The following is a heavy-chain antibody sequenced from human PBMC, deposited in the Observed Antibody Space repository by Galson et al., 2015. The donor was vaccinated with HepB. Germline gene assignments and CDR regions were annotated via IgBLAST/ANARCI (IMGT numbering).Heavy chain of an antibody. CDR3: AKDRYDYVWGSYRIIDS. D-gene: IGHD3-16*02. Sequence: SLRLSCAASGFTFSSFGMHWVRQAPGKGLEWLAVISFDGYNYFYGGSVKGRFTISRDNSKNTLYLQMNSLRDEDAAVYFCAKDRYDYVWGSYRIIDSWGQGTLVTVSS. CDR2: ISFDGYNY. J-gene: IGHJ4*02. V-gene: IGHV3-30*18. CDR1: GFTFSSFG.